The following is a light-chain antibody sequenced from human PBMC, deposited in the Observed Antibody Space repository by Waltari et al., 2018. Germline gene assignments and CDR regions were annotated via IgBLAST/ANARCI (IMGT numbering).Light chain of an antibody. Sequence: DIQMTQSPSTLSASVGDRVTITCRASQNINTRLAWHQQKPGKAPKLLIYKASSLESGVPSRFSGSGSGTEFTLTISSLQPDDFATYYCLQYNGAPRTFGQGTKVEVK. J-gene: IGKJ1*01. V-gene: IGKV1-5*03. CDR1: QNINTR. CDR3: LQYNGAPRT. CDR2: KAS.